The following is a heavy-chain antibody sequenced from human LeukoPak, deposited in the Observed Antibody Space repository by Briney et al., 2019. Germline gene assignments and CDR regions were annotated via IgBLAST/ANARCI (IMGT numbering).Heavy chain of an antibody. CDR3: AGDTSQRDHYYGSGRGAFDI. Sequence: SETLSLTCTVSGGSISSSSYYWGWIRQPPGKGLEWIGSIYYSGSTYYNPSLKSRVTISVDTSKNQFSLKLSSVTAADTAVYYCAGDTSQRDHYYGSGRGAFDIWGQGTMVTVSS. CDR1: GGSISSSSYY. V-gene: IGHV4-39*07. CDR2: IYYSGST. J-gene: IGHJ3*02. D-gene: IGHD3-10*01.